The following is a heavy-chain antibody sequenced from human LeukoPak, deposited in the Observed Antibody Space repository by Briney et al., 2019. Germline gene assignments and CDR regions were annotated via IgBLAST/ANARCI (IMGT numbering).Heavy chain of an antibody. CDR2: IYTSGST. Sequence: SETLSLTCTVSGGSISSYYWSWIRQPAGKGLEWIGRIYTSGSTNYNPSLKSRVTMSVDTSKNQFSLKLRSVTAADTAVYYCARVYYYDSSGTFDFWGQGTMVTVSS. CDR3: ARVYYYDSSGTFDF. CDR1: GGSISSYY. D-gene: IGHD3-22*01. J-gene: IGHJ3*01. V-gene: IGHV4-4*07.